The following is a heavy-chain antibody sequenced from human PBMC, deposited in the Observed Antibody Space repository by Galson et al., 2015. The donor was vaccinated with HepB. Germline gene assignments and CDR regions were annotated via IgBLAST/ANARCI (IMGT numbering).Heavy chain of an antibody. Sequence: SLRLSCAASRFNFNVYGMHWVRQAPGKGLDWVALIWSAGTTTYYAASVKGRFTVSRDNSKNTLYLQMTSLRDEDTAAYYCARAGYRGVGNSIDSWGLGTMVTVSS. V-gene: IGHV3-33*01. D-gene: IGHD4-23*01. J-gene: IGHJ4*02. CDR3: ARAGYRGVGNSIDS. CDR2: IWSAGTTT. CDR1: RFNFNVYG.